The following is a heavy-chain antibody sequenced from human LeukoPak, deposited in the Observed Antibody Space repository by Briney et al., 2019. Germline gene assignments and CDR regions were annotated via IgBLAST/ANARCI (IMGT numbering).Heavy chain of an antibody. Sequence: PSETLSLTCTVSGGSFSSSSYYWGWIRQPPGKGLEWVGSINYRGSNYHNSSLKSRVTMSVDTSKNQFSLKLSSVTAADTAVYYCARSILRYYFDSSGYYPYYFDYWGQGMLVTVSS. J-gene: IGHJ4*02. CDR3: ARSILRYYFDSSGYYPYYFDY. CDR1: GGSFSSSSYY. CDR2: INYRGSN. D-gene: IGHD3-22*01. V-gene: IGHV4-39*07.